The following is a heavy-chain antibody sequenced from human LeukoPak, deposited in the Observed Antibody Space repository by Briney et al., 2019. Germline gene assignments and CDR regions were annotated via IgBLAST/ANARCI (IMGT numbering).Heavy chain of an antibody. CDR2: ISFDGIAK. Sequence: TGGSLRLSCAASGFTFSSYAMHWVRQAPGKGLEWVSAISFDGIAKYYADSVKGRFTISRDNSKNTMYLQMTSLRPEDTSVDYWGKGPLGVVGPPPPEFDSWGQGTLVAVSS. D-gene: IGHD3-3*01. CDR1: GFTFSSYA. J-gene: IGHJ4*02. V-gene: IGHV3-30*18. CDR3: GKGPLGVVGPPPPEFDS.